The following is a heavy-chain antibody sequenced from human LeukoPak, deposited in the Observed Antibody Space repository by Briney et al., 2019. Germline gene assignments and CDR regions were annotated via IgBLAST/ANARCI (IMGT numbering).Heavy chain of an antibody. J-gene: IGHJ4*02. V-gene: IGHV1-46*01. CDR2: VNPISGAT. CDR1: GYTFTRYY. D-gene: IGHD3-16*02. CDR3: ARLPYRDGVAQDY. Sequence: ASVKVSCKTSGYTFTRYYMQWVPQAPGHGLEWMGIVNPISGATDYAQKFQGRVTMTRDTSTSAVYMELSSLRSDDTAMYYCARLPYRDGVAQDYWGQGTLVTVSP.